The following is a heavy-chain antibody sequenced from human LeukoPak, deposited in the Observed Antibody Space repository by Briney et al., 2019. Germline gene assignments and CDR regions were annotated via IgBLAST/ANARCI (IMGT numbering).Heavy chain of an antibody. CDR2: IYHSGST. D-gene: IGHD2-15*01. CDR1: GGSVSSTSYY. CDR3: ARSLGYCSGGSCYGTPYYYYGMDV. V-gene: IGHV4-30-2*01. Sequence: SETLSLTCTVSGGSVSSTSYYWGWIRQPPGKGLEWIGYIYHSGSTYYNPSLKSRVTISVDRSKNQFSLKLSSVTAADTAVYYCARSLGYCSGGSCYGTPYYYYGMDVWGKGTTVTVSS. J-gene: IGHJ6*04.